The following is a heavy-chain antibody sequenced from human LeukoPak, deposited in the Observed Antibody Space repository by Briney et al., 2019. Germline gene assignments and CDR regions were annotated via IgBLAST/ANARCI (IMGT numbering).Heavy chain of an antibody. Sequence: SETLSLTCAVYGGSFSGVYWNWIRQPPGKGLEWIGEINHSGVTTYNPSLKSRVTISVDTSKNQFSLNLTSVTAADTAVYYCARESGYTPLDSWGQGTLVTVSS. V-gene: IGHV4-34*01. CDR1: GGSFSGVY. CDR2: INHSGVT. D-gene: IGHD5-12*01. J-gene: IGHJ5*01. CDR3: ARESGYTPLDS.